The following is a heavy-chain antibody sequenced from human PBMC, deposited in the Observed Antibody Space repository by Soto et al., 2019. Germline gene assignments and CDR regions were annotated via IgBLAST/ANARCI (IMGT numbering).Heavy chain of an antibody. D-gene: IGHD6-19*01. CDR2: IYHSGST. CDR3: ASSGYSSGWYGGNWFDP. J-gene: IGHJ5*02. CDR1: SGSISSSNW. Sequence: SETLSLTCAVSSGSISSSNWWSWVHQPPGKGLEWIGEIYHSGSTNYNPSLKSRVTISVDKSKNQFSLKLSSVTAADTAVYYCASSGYSSGWYGGNWFDPWGQGTLVTVSS. V-gene: IGHV4-4*02.